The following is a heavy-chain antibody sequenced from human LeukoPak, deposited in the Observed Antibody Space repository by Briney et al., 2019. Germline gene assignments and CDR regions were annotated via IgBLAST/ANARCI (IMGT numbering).Heavy chain of an antibody. V-gene: IGHV3-30*02. CDR1: GFTFSRYG. CDR2: IRKDGSDK. Sequence: GGSLRLSCGASGFTFSRYGMHWVRQAPGKGLEWVTYIRKDGSDKYYADSVKGRFTISRDSSKNMVYLQMNSLRAEDTAIYYCAKDSSWAFDYWGQGTLVSASS. CDR3: AKDSSWAFDY. J-gene: IGHJ4*02. D-gene: IGHD6-13*01.